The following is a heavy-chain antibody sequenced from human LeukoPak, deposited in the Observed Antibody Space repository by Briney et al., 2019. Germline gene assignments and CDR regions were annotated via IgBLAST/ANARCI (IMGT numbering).Heavy chain of an antibody. CDR1: GGSISSGGYY. D-gene: IGHD4-11*01. CDR2: IYYSGST. CDR3: ARRGYSNYIPRGWFDP. J-gene: IGHJ5*02. Sequence: SQTLSLTCTVSGGSISSGGYYWSWIRQHPGKGLEWIGYIYYSGSTYYNPSLKSRVTISVDTSKNQFSLKLTSVTAADTAVFYCARRGYSNYIPRGWFDPWGQGTLVTVSS. V-gene: IGHV4-31*03.